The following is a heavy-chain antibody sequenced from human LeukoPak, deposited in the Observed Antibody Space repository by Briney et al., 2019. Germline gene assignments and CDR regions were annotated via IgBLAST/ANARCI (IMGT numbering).Heavy chain of an antibody. CDR3: ARVSKTYGSGSYYIGY. V-gene: IGHV1-46*03. Sequence: ASVKVSCKASGYTFTSYYMHLVRQAPGQGLEWVGIINPSGGSTSYAQKFQGRVTMTRDTSTSTVYMELSSLRSEDTAVYYCARVSKTYGSGSYYIGYWGQGTLVTVSS. CDR2: INPSGGST. D-gene: IGHD3-10*01. J-gene: IGHJ4*02. CDR1: GYTFTSYY.